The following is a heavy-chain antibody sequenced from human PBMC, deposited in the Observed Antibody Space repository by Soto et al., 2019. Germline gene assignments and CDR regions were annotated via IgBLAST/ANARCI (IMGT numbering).Heavy chain of an antibody. D-gene: IGHD2-15*01. V-gene: IGHV4-39*01. Sequence: PSETLSLTCTVSGGSVSSSSYSWGWIRQSPGKGLEWIGTIYSSENTYYNPSLLSRVTISVDTSKNEFSVRLSSVTAADTAVYYCARHLTYCSAGSCYSDFPYYGMDVWGQGTTVTVSS. CDR2: IYSSENT. CDR3: ARHLTYCSAGSCYSDFPYYGMDV. J-gene: IGHJ6*02. CDR1: GGSVSSSSYS.